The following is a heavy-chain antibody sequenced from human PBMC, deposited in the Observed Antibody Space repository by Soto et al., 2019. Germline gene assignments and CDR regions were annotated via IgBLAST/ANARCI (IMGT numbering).Heavy chain of an antibody. D-gene: IGHD4-4*01. CDR3: ARANDYSNYWFDP. Sequence: SETLSLTCTVSGGSISTSSYYWGWIRQPPGKGLEWIGSIYYSGSTYYNPSLKSRVTISVDTSKNQFSLKLSSVTAADTAVYYCARANDYSNYWFDPWGQGTLVTVSS. J-gene: IGHJ5*02. V-gene: IGHV4-39*07. CDR2: IYYSGST. CDR1: GGSISTSSYY.